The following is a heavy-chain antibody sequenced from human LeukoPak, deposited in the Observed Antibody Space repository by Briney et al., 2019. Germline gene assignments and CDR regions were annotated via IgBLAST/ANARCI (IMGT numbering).Heavy chain of an antibody. D-gene: IGHD5-18*01. V-gene: IGHV3-74*01. J-gene: IGHJ4*02. CDR1: GFTFSSYW. Sequence: GGSLRLSCAASGFTFSSYWMHWVRHTPGKGLVWVSRIKGDGSSTSYADSVKGRFTISRDNAKNTLYLQMNSLRAEDTAVYDCARDEYSFGDVFDYWGQGTLVTVSS. CDR3: ARDEYSFGDVFDY. CDR2: IKGDGSST.